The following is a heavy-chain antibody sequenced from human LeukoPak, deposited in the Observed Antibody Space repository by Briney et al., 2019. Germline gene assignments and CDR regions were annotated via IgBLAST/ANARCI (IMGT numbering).Heavy chain of an antibody. D-gene: IGHD6-19*01. CDR1: GFTFSSYW. CDR2: INKDGSIT. Sequence: GGSLRLSCAASGFTFSSYWMHWVRQAPGKGLVWVSYINKDGSITSYADSVKGRFAISRDNAKNTLYLQMNSLGAEDTAVYYCARDVRYGSVDWGQGTLATVSS. J-gene: IGHJ4*02. V-gene: IGHV3-74*01. CDR3: ARDVRYGSVD.